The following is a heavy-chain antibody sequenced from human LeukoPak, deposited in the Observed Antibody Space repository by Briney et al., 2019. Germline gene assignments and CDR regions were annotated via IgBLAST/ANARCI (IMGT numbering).Heavy chain of an antibody. CDR1: GGTFSSYA. J-gene: IGHJ6*02. Sequence: SVKVPCKASGGTFSSYAISWVRQAPGQGLEWMGRIIPILGIANYAQKFQGRVTITADKSTSTAYMELSSLRSEDTAVYYCARDQGGDYVGDYYGMDVWGQGTTVTVSS. V-gene: IGHV1-69*04. CDR2: IIPILGIA. D-gene: IGHD4-17*01. CDR3: ARDQGGDYVGDYYGMDV.